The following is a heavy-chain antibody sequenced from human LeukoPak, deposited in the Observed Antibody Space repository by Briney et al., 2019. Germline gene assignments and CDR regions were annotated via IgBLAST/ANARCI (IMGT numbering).Heavy chain of an antibody. CDR3: ARSKQWRLDAFDI. D-gene: IGHD6-19*01. V-gene: IGHV1-2*02. CDR2: INPNSGDS. CDR1: GYTFTSYD. Sequence: ASVKVSCKASGYTFTSYDINWVRQAPGQGLEWMGWINPNSGDSNYAQKFQGRVTMTRDTSISTAYMELSRLTSDDTAVYYCARSKQWRLDAFDIWGQGTMVTVSS. J-gene: IGHJ3*02.